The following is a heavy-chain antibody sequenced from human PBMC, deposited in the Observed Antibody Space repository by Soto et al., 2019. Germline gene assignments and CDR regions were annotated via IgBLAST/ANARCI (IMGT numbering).Heavy chain of an antibody. D-gene: IGHD5-18*01. J-gene: IGHJ4*02. V-gene: IGHV2-5*01. CDR3: VHETRWIQMDS. Sequence: SGPTLAYPPHTLTLTCAFSGFSLATDRVGVSWISQSPGKALEWLALIYWSGDKRYNPSLRNRLTITTVTSGNQVVVIMTNLDPMETATYYCVHETRWIQMDSWGQGFPVTVSS. CDR2: IYWSGDK. CDR1: GFSLATDRVG.